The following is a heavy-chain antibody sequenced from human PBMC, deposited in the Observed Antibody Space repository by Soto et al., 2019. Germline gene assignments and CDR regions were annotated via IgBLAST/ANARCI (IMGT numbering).Heavy chain of an antibody. J-gene: IGHJ5*02. CDR2: IIPILGIA. D-gene: IGHD2-2*01. CDR1: GGTFSSYT. V-gene: IGHV1-69*02. Sequence: QVQLVQSGAEVKKPGSSVKVSCKASGGTFSSYTISWVRQAPGQGLEWMGRIIPILGIANYAQKFQGRVTITADKSTSTAYMELSSLSSEDTAVYYCARGYCSSTSCSRGHWFDPWGQGTLVTVSS. CDR3: ARGYCSSTSCSRGHWFDP.